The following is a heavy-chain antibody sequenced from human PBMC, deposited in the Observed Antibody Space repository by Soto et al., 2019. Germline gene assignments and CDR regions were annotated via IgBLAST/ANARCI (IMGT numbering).Heavy chain of an antibody. D-gene: IGHD6-19*01. Sequence: PSQTIPLTYTVAGGTMSGNCWRWIRQPPGKGLEWIGYIYYSGSTNYNPSLKSRVTISVDTSKNQFSLKLTSVTAADAAVYFCARGGWYVDYWGQGTLVTVSS. V-gene: IGHV4-59*01. CDR2: IYYSGST. CDR3: ARGGWYVDY. CDR1: GGTMSGNC. J-gene: IGHJ4*02.